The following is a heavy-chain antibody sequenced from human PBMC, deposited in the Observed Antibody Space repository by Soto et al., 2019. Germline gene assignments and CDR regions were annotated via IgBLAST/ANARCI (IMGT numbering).Heavy chain of an antibody. CDR3: ARGAVVGIGYFDL. CDR2: ITATSSFI. CDR1: GFTISSHS. Sequence: EVQLVESGGGLVKPGGSLRLSCAASGFTISSHSVNWVRQAPGNGLEWVSCITATSSFIYYADSVKGRFSISRDNAMQSLYLQTVRLRVEDTAVYYCARGAVVGIGYFDLWGRGNLVTVSS. V-gene: IGHV3-21*01. D-gene: IGHD6-19*01. J-gene: IGHJ2*01.